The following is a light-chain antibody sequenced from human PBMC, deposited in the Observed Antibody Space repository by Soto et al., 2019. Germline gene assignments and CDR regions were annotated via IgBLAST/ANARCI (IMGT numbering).Light chain of an antibody. CDR3: QQYNNWLT. Sequence: EIVMTQSPATLSVSPGERATLSCRASQSVSSNLAWYQQKPGQAPRLLIYGASTRATGIPARFSGXXSGTEFTLTISSLQSEDFAVYYCQQYNNWLTFGGGTKVEIK. CDR2: GAS. J-gene: IGKJ4*01. V-gene: IGKV3-15*01. CDR1: QSVSSN.